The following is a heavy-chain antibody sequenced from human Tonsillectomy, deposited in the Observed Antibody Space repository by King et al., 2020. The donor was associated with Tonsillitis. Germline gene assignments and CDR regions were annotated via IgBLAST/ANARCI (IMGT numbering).Heavy chain of an antibody. CDR3: TRHYYGSGSYYYYFDY. V-gene: IGHV3-73*01. CDR2: IRSKANSYAT. Sequence: VQLVESGGGLVQPGGSLKLSCAASGFTFSGSAMHWVRQASGKGLEWVGRIRSKANSYATAYAASVKGRFTISRDDLKNTAYLQMNSLKTEDTAVYYCTRHYYGSGSYYYYFDYWGQGTLVTVSS. J-gene: IGHJ4*02. D-gene: IGHD3-10*01. CDR1: GFTFSGSA.